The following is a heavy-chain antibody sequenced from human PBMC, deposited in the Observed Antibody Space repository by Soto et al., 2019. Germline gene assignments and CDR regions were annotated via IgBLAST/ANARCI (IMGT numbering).Heavy chain of an antibody. D-gene: IGHD6-6*01. Sequence: GGSLRLSCAASGFTFSSYGMHWVRQAPGKGLEWVSWINSDGSSTSYADSVKGRFTISRDNAKNTLYLQMNSLRAEDTAVYYCASGGSSLNFDSWGQGTLVNVSS. CDR1: GFTFSSYG. CDR2: INSDGSST. CDR3: ASGGSSLNFDS. J-gene: IGHJ4*02. V-gene: IGHV3-74*01.